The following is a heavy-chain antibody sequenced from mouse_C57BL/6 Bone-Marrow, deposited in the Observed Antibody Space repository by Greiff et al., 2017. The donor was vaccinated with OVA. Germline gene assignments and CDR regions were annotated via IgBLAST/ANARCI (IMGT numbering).Heavy chain of an antibody. D-gene: IGHD1-1*01. J-gene: IGHJ2*01. CDR2: IYPRDGST. Sequence: VQLQQSDAELVKPGASVKISCKVSGYTFTDHTIHWMKQRPEQGLEWIGYIYPRDGSTKSNEKFKGKATLTADKSSSTAYMQLNSLTSEDSAVYFCARRVYYYGSSLGDWGQGTTLTVSS. CDR1: GYTFTDHT. CDR3: ARRVYYYGSSLGD. V-gene: IGHV1-78*01.